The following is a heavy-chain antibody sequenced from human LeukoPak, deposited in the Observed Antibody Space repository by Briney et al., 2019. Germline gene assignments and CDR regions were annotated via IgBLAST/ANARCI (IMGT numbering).Heavy chain of an antibody. D-gene: IGHD2-15*01. V-gene: IGHV3-30*09. CDR2: ISYDGSDK. CDR3: ARDRVAVYCSGGNCQSRYYYYDMDV. CDR1: GFTFSSYA. Sequence: GGSLRLSCAASGFTFSSYAMHWVRQAPGKGLEWVASISYDGSDKVFPDSVKGRFAISRDNSNNTLYLQMNSLRPEDTAVYFCARDRVAVYCSGGNCQSRYYYYDMDVWGQGTTVTVSS. J-gene: IGHJ6*02.